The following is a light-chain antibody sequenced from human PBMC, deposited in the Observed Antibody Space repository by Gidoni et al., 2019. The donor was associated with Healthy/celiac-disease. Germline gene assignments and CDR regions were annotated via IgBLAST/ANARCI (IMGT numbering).Light chain of an antibody. J-gene: IGKJ4*01. CDR1: QSISSY. CDR3: QQSYSTLLT. V-gene: IGKV1-39*01. CDR2: AAS. Sequence: DTQMTQSPSSLSASVGDRVTITCRAIQSISSYLNWYQQKPGKAPKLLIYAASSLQSGVPSRFSGSGSGTDFTLTISSLQPEDFATYYCQQSYSTLLTFXGXTKVEIK.